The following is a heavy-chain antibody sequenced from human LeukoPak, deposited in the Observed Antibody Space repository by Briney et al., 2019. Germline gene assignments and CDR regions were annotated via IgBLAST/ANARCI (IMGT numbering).Heavy chain of an antibody. D-gene: IGHD1-14*01. J-gene: IGHJ4*02. CDR2: IYHTGIT. CDR1: GGSIGNDY. CDR3: ARDEPPGAWVY. Sequence: TSETLSLTCTVSGGSIGNDYWTWIRQPPGGALEWIGDIYHTGITNYNPSLKSRVDISVDTSKNQFSLRLNSVTAADTALYYCARDEPPGAWVYWGQGALVTVFS. V-gene: IGHV4-59*01.